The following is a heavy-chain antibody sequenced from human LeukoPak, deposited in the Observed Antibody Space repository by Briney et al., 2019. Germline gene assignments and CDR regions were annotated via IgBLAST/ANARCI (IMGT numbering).Heavy chain of an antibody. V-gene: IGHV4-30-4*08. CDR3: ARGEYARTAFDI. D-gene: IGHD2-2*01. CDR1: GGSISSGDYY. Sequence: SETLSLACTVSGGSISSGDYYWSWIRQPPGKGLEWIGYIYYSGSTYYNPSLKSRVTISVDTSKNQFSLKLNSVTAADTAVYYCARGEYARTAFDIWGQGTMVTVSS. CDR2: IYYSGST. J-gene: IGHJ3*02.